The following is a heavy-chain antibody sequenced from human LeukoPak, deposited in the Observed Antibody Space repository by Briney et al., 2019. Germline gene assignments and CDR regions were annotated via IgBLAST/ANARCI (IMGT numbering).Heavy chain of an antibody. V-gene: IGHV4-39*07. CDR3: ASGTTVTSYVDY. D-gene: IGHD4-11*01. Sequence: SETLSLTCTVSSGPIRDSNYYWGWIRQPPGKGLEWIGSIYYSGSTYYNPSLKSRVTISVDTSKNQFSLKLSSVTAADTAVYYCASGTTVTSYVDYWGQGTLVTVSS. J-gene: IGHJ4*02. CDR2: IYYSGST. CDR1: SGPIRDSNYY.